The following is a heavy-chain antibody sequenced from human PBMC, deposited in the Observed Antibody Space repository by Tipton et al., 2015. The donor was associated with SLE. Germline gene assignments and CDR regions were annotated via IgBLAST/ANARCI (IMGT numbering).Heavy chain of an antibody. Sequence: TLSLTCTVSGGSTSSYYWSWIRQPPGKGLEWIGYIYYSGSTNYNPSLKSRVTISVDTSKNQFSLKLSSVTAADTAVYYCARDPPRGAFDIWGQGTMVTVSS. J-gene: IGHJ3*02. V-gene: IGHV4-59*01. CDR3: ARDPPRGAFDI. CDR2: IYYSGST. CDR1: GGSTSSYY.